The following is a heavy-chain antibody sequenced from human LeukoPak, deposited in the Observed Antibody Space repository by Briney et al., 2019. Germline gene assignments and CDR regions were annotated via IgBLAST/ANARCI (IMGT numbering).Heavy chain of an antibody. CDR1: GYTFTSYG. D-gene: IGHD5-12*01. V-gene: IGHV1-69*13. CDR3: ARSGHEDLSGYDMPRPPPNDAFDI. Sequence: GASVKVSCKASGYTFTSYGISWVRQAPGQGLEWMGGIIPIFGTANYAQKFQGRVTITADESTSTAYMELSSLRSEDTAVYYCARSGHEDLSGYDMPRPPPNDAFDIWGQGTMVTVSS. CDR2: IIPIFGTA. J-gene: IGHJ3*02.